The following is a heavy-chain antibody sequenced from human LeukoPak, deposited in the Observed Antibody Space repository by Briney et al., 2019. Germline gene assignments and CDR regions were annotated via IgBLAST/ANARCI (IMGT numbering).Heavy chain of an antibody. V-gene: IGHV1-2*02. Sequence: ASVKVSFKASAYTFTGYYMHWVRQPPGQGLEWMGCINPNSGGTNYAQEFQGRVTMTRDTSISTAYMELSRLRCDDTAVYYCARDDGELRFGELYHLWFAPWGEGTLVTVS. CDR3: ARDDGELRFGELYHLWFAP. J-gene: IGHJ5*02. CDR1: AYTFTGYY. D-gene: IGHD3-10*01. CDR2: INPNSGGT.